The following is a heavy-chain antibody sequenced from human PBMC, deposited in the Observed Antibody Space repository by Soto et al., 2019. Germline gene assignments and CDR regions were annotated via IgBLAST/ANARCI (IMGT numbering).Heavy chain of an antibody. V-gene: IGHV4-30-4*01. D-gene: IGHD5-18*01. Sequence: SETLSLTCTVSGGSISSGDYYWSWIRQPPGKGLEWIGYIYYSGSTYYNPSLKSRVTISVDTSKNQFSLKLSSVTAAGTAVYYCARAPPLKYTYGLRGAFDIWGQGTMVTVSS. J-gene: IGHJ3*02. CDR2: IYYSGST. CDR3: ARAPPLKYTYGLRGAFDI. CDR1: GGSISSGDYY.